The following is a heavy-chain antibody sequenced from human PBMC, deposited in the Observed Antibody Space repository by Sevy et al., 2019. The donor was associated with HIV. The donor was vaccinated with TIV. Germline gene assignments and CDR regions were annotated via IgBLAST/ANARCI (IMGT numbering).Heavy chain of an antibody. V-gene: IGHV3-15*01. J-gene: IGHJ4*02. CDR2: IKSKTDGGTT. CDR3: TTASNQGQYDYVWGSYRYHFDY. Sequence: GGSLRLSCAASGFTFSNAWMSWVRQAPGKGLEWVGRIKSKTDGGTTDYAAPVKGRFTISRDDSKNTLYLQMNSLKTEDTAVYYCTTASNQGQYDYVWGSYRYHFDYWGQGTLVTVSS. D-gene: IGHD3-16*02. CDR1: GFTFSNAW.